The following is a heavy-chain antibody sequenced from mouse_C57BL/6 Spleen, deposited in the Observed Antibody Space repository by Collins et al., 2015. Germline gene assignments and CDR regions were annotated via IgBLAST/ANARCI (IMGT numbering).Heavy chain of an antibody. V-gene: IGHV1-55*01. CDR1: GYTFTSYW. D-gene: IGHD1-1*01. J-gene: IGHJ1*03. CDR2: IYPGSGST. CDR3: ARWGPHYYGSSYWYFDV. Sequence: QVQLQQPGAELVKPGASVKMSCKASGYTFTSYWITWVKQRPGQGLEWIGDIYPGSGSTNYNEKFKSKATLTVDTSSSTAYMQLSSLTSEDSAVYCCARWGPHYYGSSYWYFDVRGTGTTVTVSS.